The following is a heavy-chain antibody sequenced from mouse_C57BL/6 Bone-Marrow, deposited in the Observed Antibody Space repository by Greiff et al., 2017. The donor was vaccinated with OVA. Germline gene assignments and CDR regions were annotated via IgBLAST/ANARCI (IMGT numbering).Heavy chain of an antibody. V-gene: IGHV1-59*01. CDR1: GYTFTSYW. CDR3: ARGGGDYTFFDY. CDR2: IDPSDSYT. J-gene: IGHJ2*01. D-gene: IGHD2-4*01. Sequence: QVQLQQPGAELVRPGTSVKLSCKASGYTFTSYWMHWVKQRPGQGLEWIGVIDPSDSYTNYNQKFKGKATLTVDTSSSTAYRQLSSLTSEDSAVYYCARGGGDYTFFDYWGQGTTLTVSS.